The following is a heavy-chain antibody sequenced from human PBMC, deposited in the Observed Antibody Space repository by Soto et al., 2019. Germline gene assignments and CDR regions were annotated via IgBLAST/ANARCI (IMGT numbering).Heavy chain of an antibody. CDR1: GFTFSSYA. Sequence: PVGSLRLSCAASGFTFSSYAMHWARQAPGKGLEWVAVISYDGSNKYYADSVKGRFTISRDNSKNTLYLQMNSLRAEDTAVYYCARVKGGYSYGYGYYYGMDVWGQGTTVTVSS. J-gene: IGHJ6*02. D-gene: IGHD5-18*01. V-gene: IGHV3-30-3*01. CDR3: ARVKGGYSYGYGYYYGMDV. CDR2: ISYDGSNK.